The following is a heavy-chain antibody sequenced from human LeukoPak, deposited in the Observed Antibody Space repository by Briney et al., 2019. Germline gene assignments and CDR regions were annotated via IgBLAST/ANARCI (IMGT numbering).Heavy chain of an antibody. D-gene: IGHD3-10*01. CDR3: AKDQGVVGSYDY. J-gene: IGHJ4*01. V-gene: IGHV3-30*02. CDR2: IQYDDSIE. Sequence: GGSLRLSCAASGFTFSTFGMNWVRQAPDKGLEGVAFIQYDDSIEYYADSVNGRFTISRDNYKNTLYLQMNSLRGDDTAVYYCAKDQGVVGSYDYWGHGTLVTVSS. CDR1: GFTFSTFG.